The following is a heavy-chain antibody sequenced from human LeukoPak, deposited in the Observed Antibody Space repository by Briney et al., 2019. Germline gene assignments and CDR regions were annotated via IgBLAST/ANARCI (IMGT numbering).Heavy chain of an antibody. CDR1: GYIFTGYY. Sequence: ASVKVSCKASGYIFTGYYMHWVRQAPGQGLEWMGWINPNSGGTNYAQKFRDRVTMTRDTSISTAYMELSRLRSDDTAVYYCARSRSFDHWGQGTLVTVSS. J-gene: IGHJ4*02. V-gene: IGHV1-2*02. CDR2: INPNSGGT. CDR3: ARSRSFDH.